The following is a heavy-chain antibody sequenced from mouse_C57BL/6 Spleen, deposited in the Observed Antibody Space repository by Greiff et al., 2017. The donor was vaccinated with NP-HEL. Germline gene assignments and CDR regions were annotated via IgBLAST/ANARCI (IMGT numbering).Heavy chain of an antibody. D-gene: IGHD2-1*01. J-gene: IGHJ2*01. CDR3: ARPPSNYGNSYYFDY. CDR1: GYTFTSYW. CDR2: IDPSDSYT. Sequence: VQLQQPGAELVKPGASVKLSCKASGYTFTSYWMQWVKQRPGQGLEWIGEIDPSDSYTNYNQKFKGKATLTVDTSSSTAYMQLSSLTSEDSAVYYCARPPSNYGNSYYFDYWGQGTTLTVSS. V-gene: IGHV1-50*01.